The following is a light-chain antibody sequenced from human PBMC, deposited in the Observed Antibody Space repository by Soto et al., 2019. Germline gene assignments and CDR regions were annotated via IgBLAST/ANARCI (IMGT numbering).Light chain of an antibody. CDR2: SNN. Sequence: QSVLTQPPSASGTPGQRVSISCSGGSFNIGSNTVNWYQQLPGTAPKLLIYSNNHRPSGVPDRFSGSKSGTSASLAISGLRSEDEADYYCATWDDSLNGNVFGTGTKVT. J-gene: IGLJ1*01. CDR3: ATWDDSLNGNV. V-gene: IGLV1-44*01. CDR1: SFNIGSNT.